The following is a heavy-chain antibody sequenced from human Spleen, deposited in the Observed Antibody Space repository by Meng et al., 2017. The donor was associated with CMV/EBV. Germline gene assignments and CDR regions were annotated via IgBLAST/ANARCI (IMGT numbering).Heavy chain of an antibody. CDR1: GLFLDITGVG. CDR3: VHRRRFLDYFDY. CDR2: LYWNDDI. Sequence: SGPTLVKPTQTLTLTCTFSGLFLDITGVGVGWIRQPPGKAPEWLGILYWNDDIHYVPSLKSRLTISKGTSKNQVLLTMTDMDPVDTATYYCVHRRRFLDYFDYWGRGTLVTVSS. D-gene: IGHD3-3*01. J-gene: IGHJ4*02. V-gene: IGHV2-5*01.